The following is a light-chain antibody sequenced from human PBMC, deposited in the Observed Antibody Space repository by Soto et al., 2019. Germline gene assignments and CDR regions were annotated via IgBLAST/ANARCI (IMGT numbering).Light chain of an antibody. CDR3: LQHSDYPRT. V-gene: IGKV1-17*03. CDR2: AAS. Sequence: DIQMTQSPSAMSASVGDRVTITCRASQAISNYLAWFQQKPGTVPKRLIYAASSLQSGVPSRFSGSGSGTEFSLTISNLQPEDFAAYYCLQHSDYPRTFGQGTKVEIK. J-gene: IGKJ2*01. CDR1: QAISNY.